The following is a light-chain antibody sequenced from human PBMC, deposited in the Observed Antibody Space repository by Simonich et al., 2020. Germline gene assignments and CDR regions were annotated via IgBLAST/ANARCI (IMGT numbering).Light chain of an antibody. V-gene: IGKV4-1*01. CDR1: QSVLYSSNNKNY. CDR2: WAS. Sequence: DIVMTQSPDSLAVSLGERATINCKSSQSVLYSSNNKNYLAWYQQKPGQPPKRLIYWASTRKSGVPDRFSGSGSGTDFTLTISSLQAEDVAVYYCQQYYSTPPAFGPGTKVDIK. CDR3: QQYYSTPPA. J-gene: IGKJ3*01.